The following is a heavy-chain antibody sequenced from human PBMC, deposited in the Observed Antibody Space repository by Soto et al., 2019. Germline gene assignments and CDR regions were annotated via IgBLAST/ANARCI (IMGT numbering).Heavy chain of an antibody. V-gene: IGHV1-69*13. Sequence: VASVKVSCKASGGTFSSYAISWVRQAPGQGLEWMGGIIPIFGTANYAQKFQGRVTITADESTSTAYMELSSLRSEDTAVYYCARPREVTTNYYYYYYGMDVWGQGTTVTVSS. CDR3: ARPREVTTNYYYYYYGMDV. CDR1: GGTFSSYA. J-gene: IGHJ6*02. D-gene: IGHD4-4*01. CDR2: IIPIFGTA.